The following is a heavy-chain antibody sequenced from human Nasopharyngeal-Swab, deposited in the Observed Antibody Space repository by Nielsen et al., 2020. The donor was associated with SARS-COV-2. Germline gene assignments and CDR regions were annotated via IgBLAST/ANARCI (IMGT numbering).Heavy chain of an antibody. J-gene: IGHJ6*02. CDR2: FDPEDGET. CDR1: VYTLPELS. CDR3: ATDSPYGSGSYHYYYYYGMDV. V-gene: IGHV1-24*01. D-gene: IGHD3-10*01. Sequence: ASVKVSCKVSVYTLPELSMHLVRQAPATGLEWMGGFDPEDGETIYAQKFQGRVTMTEDPSTDTAYMELSSLRSDDTAVYYCATDSPYGSGSYHYYYYYGMDVWGQGTTVTVSS.